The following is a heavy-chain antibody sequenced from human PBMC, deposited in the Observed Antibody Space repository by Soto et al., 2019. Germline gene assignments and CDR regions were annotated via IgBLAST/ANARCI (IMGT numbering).Heavy chain of an antibody. CDR2: INHSGST. V-gene: IGHV4-34*01. D-gene: IGHD2-2*02. CDR1: GGSFSGYY. J-gene: IGHJ3*02. CDR3: ARGPDVVVPAAIRAFDI. Sequence: QVQLQQWGAGLLKPSETLSLTCAVYGGSFSGYYWSWIRQPPGKGLEWIGEINHSGSTNYNPSLKSRVTILVDTSKNQFSLKLSSVTAADTAVYYCARGPDVVVPAAIRAFDIWGQGTMVTVSS.